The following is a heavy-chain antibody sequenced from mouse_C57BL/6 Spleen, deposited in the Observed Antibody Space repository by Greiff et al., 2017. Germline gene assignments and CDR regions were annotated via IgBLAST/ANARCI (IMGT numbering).Heavy chain of an antibody. CDR1: GYTFTDYY. J-gene: IGHJ4*01. V-gene: IGHV1-76*01. CDR2: IYPGSGNT. CDR3: ARSPTVVDHAYAMDY. Sequence: VQLQQSGAELVRPGASVKLSCKASGYTFTDYYINWVKQRPGQGLEWIARIYPGSGNTYYNEKFKGKATLTAEKSSSTAYMQLRSLTSEDSAVYFCARSPTVVDHAYAMDYWGQGASVTVSS. D-gene: IGHD1-1*01.